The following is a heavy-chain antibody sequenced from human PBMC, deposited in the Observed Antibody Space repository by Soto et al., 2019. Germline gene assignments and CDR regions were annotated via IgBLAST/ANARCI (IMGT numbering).Heavy chain of an antibody. V-gene: IGHV1-2*04. J-gene: IGHJ6*02. CDR1: GYTFTGYY. CDR2: INPNSGGT. D-gene: IGHD3-10*01. CDR3: ARSSLYGSGSYYNVDYYYGMDV. Sequence: ASVKVSCKASGYTFTGYYMHWVRQAPGQGLEWMGWINPNSGGTNYAQKFQGWVTMTRDTSISTAYMELSRLRSDDTAVYYCARSSLYGSGSYYNVDYYYGMDVWGQGTTVNRLL.